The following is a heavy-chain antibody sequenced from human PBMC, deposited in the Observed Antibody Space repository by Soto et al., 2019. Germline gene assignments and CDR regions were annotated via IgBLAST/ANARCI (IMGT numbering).Heavy chain of an antibody. CDR3: VKKAHGLDGVAFDY. Sequence: GGALRLSCSASGFIFSESTIYWVRQVPGKGLEAISAVSTSGRSTYYADSVKDRFTISRDNSKNTLFLQMSSLRPEDTAIYYFVKKAHGLDGVAFDYWGQGTQVTVSS. V-gene: IGHV3-64D*06. D-gene: IGHD2-15*01. CDR1: GFIFSEST. J-gene: IGHJ4*02. CDR2: VSTSGRST.